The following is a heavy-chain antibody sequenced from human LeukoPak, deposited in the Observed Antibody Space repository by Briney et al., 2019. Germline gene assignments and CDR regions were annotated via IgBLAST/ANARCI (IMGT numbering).Heavy chain of an antibody. Sequence: QSGGSLRLSCEASGVTFSSYVMSWVRQAPGKGPEWVSAISGSGGSTYYADSVKGRFTISRDNSKNTLYLQMNSLRAEDTAVYYCAKHTIFGVVITLFDYWGQGTLVTVSS. D-gene: IGHD3-3*01. CDR1: GVTFSSYV. CDR3: AKHTIFGVVITLFDY. V-gene: IGHV3-23*01. CDR2: ISGSGGST. J-gene: IGHJ4*02.